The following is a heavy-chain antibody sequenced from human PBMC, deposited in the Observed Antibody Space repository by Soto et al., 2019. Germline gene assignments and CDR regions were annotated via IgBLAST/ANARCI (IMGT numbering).Heavy chain of an antibody. CDR3: ARDSGSGSYHNLFDP. CDR2: ISYDGSNK. D-gene: IGHD3-10*01. Sequence: GGSLRLSCAASGFTFSSYAMHWVRQAPGKGLEWVAVISYDGSNKYYADSVKGRFTISRDNSKNTLYLQMNSLRSEDTAVYYCARDSGSGSYHNLFDPWGQGTLVTVSS. J-gene: IGHJ5*02. CDR1: GFTFSSYA. V-gene: IGHV3-30-3*01.